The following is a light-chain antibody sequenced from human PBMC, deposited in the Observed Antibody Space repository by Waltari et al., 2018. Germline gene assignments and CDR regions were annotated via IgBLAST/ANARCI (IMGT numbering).Light chain of an antibody. CDR3: CSYAGSSTFVV. Sequence: QSALTQPASVSGSPGQSITIPCTGTSSDVGGYNLVSSYQQHPGKAPKLMVYEVSKRPSRVSNRFSGAKSGNTASLTISGLQAEDEADYYCCSYAGSSTFVVFGGGTKLTVL. V-gene: IGLV2-23*02. CDR2: EVS. CDR1: SSDVGGYNL. J-gene: IGLJ2*01.